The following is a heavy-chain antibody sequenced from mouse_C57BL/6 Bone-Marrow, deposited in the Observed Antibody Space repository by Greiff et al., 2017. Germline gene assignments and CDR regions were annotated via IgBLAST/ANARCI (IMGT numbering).Heavy chain of an antibody. CDR2: INPYNGGT. J-gene: IGHJ3*01. CDR3: ARDYYGSSWAY. V-gene: IGHV1-19*01. D-gene: IGHD1-1*01. Sequence: EVKLMESGPVLVKPGASVKMSCKASGYTFTDYYMNWVKQSHGKSLEWIGVINPYNGGTSYNQKFKGKATLTVDKSSSTAYMELNSLTSEDSAVYYCARDYYGSSWAYWGQGTLVTVSA. CDR1: GYTFTDYY.